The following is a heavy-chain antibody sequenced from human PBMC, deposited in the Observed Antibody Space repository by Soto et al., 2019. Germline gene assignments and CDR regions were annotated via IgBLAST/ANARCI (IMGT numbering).Heavy chain of an antibody. J-gene: IGHJ6*02. CDR2: IYYSGST. V-gene: IGHV4-39*01. CDR3: ARSYYDFWSRYYNYYSYGMDV. Sequence: LSLTCTVSGGSISSSSYYWGWIRQPLGKGLEWIGSIYYSGSTYYNPSLKSRVTISVDTSKNQFSLKLRSVTAADTAVYYCARSYYDFWSRYYNYYSYGMDVWGQGTTVTDS. D-gene: IGHD3-3*01. CDR1: GGSISSSSYY.